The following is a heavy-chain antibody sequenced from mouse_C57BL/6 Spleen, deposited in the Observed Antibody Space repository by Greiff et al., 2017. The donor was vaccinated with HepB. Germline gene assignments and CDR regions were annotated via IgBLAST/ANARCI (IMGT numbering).Heavy chain of an antibody. J-gene: IGHJ2*01. V-gene: IGHV1-52*01. CDR1: GYTFTSYW. CDR3: ASLIYYGNYYDFDY. Sequence: QVQLQQPGAELVRPGSSVKLSCKASGYTFTSYWMHWVKQRPIQGLEWIGNIDPSDSETHYNQKFKDKATLTVDKSSSTAYMQLSSLTSEDSAVYYCASLIYYGNYYDFDYWGQGTTLTVSS. D-gene: IGHD2-1*01. CDR2: IDPSDSET.